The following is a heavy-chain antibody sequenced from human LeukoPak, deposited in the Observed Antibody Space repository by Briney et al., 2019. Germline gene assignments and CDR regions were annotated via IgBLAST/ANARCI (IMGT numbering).Heavy chain of an antibody. CDR2: ISGSGGST. CDR1: GFTFSSYA. CDR3: AKDSAPYYDNSGSPNS. V-gene: IGHV3-23*01. Sequence: GGSLRLSCAASGFTFSSYAMSWVRQAPGKGLEWVSAISGSGGSTYYADSVKGRFTISRDNSKNTLYLQMNSLRAEDTAVYYCAKDSAPYYDNSGSPNSWGQGTLVTVSS. J-gene: IGHJ4*02. D-gene: IGHD3-22*01.